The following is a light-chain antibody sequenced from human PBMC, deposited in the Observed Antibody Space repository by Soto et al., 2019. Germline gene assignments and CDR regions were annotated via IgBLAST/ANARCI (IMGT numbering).Light chain of an antibody. CDR2: GIY. J-gene: IGKJ5*01. V-gene: IGKV3-15*01. CDR3: QQYNYWPPIT. CDR1: QVLGTN. Sequence: EIVMTQSPGTLSVSPGETATLSCRASQVLGTNLAWYQQKPGQAPTLLIYGIYIRATGVPVRFTGSGSGTEFTLTITSLQSEDFATYYCQQYNYWPPITFGQGTRLEI.